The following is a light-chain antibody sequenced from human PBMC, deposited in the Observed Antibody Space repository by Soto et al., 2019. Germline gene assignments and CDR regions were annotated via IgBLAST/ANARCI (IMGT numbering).Light chain of an antibody. CDR3: SSYAGSNILV. V-gene: IGLV2-8*01. CDR1: SSDVGGYNY. Sequence: QSALTQPPSASGSPGQSVTISCTGNSSDVGGYNYVSWYQQHPGKVPKLMIYEVTKRPSGVPDRFSGSKSGNTASLTVSGLQAEDEADYYCSSYAGSNILVFGGGTQLTVL. CDR2: EVT. J-gene: IGLJ3*02.